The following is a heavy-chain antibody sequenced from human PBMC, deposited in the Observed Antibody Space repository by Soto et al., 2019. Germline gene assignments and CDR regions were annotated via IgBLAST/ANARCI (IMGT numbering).Heavy chain of an antibody. D-gene: IGHD2-15*01. CDR1: GGSISSSSYY. CDR3: ARRLMVVTASGGFGWFDP. V-gene: IGHV4-39*01. Sequence: PSETLSLTCTVSGGSISSSSYYWGWIRQPPGKGLEWIGSIYYSGSTYYNPSLKSRVTISVDTSKNQFSLKLSSVTAADTAVYYCARRLMVVTASGGFGWFDPWGQGTLVTVSS. CDR2: IYYSGST. J-gene: IGHJ5*02.